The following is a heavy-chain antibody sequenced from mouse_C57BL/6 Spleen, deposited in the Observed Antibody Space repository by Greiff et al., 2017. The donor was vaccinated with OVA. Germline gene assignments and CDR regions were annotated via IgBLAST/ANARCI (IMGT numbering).Heavy chain of an antibody. J-gene: IGHJ2*01. Sequence: EVKLQESGPGLVKPSQSLSLTCSVPGYSITSGYYWNWIRQFPGNKLEWMGYISYDGSNNYNPSLKNRISITRDTSKNQFFLKLNSVTTEDTATYYCAREGITTDLYYFDYWGQGTTLTVSS. CDR1: GYSITSGYY. D-gene: IGHD1-1*01. V-gene: IGHV3-6*01. CDR3: AREGITTDLYYFDY. CDR2: ISYDGSN.